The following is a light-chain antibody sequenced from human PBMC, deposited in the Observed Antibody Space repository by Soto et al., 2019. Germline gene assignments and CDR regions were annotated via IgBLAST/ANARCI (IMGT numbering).Light chain of an antibody. J-gene: IGLJ1*01. CDR2: EVN. V-gene: IGLV2-18*02. CDR3: SAYIASITSHV. CDR1: SSDVGSHKS. Sequence: QSALTQPPSVSGSPGQSVTISCSGSSSDVGSHKSVSWYKQAPGTSPKLIIFEVNNRPSGVPDRFSESKSGNTASLTISGLQPEDGADYYCSAYIASITSHVFGTGTKVTVL.